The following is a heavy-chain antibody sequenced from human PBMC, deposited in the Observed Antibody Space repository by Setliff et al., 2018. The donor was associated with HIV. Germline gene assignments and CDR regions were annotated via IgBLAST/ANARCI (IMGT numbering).Heavy chain of an antibody. Sequence: SETLSLTCAVYGGSFSNFYWSWVRQPPGKGLEWIGEINQSGSTDYSPSLKSRVAISVDTSKNQFSLKLTSVKGRFTISRDNAKNSLYLQMNSLRTEDTAMYYCARARRVIGAVPEDLWFDPWGQGTLVTVSS. V-gene: IGHV4-34*01. J-gene: IGHJ5*02. CDR2: INQSGST. CDR1: GGSFSNFY. CDR3: AKNSLYLQMNSLRTEDTAMYYCARARRVIGAVPEDLWFDP. D-gene: IGHD3-10*01.